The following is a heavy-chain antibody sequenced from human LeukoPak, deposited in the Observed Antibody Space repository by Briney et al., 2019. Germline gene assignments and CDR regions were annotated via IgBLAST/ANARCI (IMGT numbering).Heavy chain of an antibody. V-gene: IGHV1-2*02. CDR1: GYTLTDHH. D-gene: IGHD5-24*01. CDR2: IQANSGAT. Sequence: ASVKVSCKASGYTLTDHHILWLRQVPGQGLEWMGWIQANSGATKFAQDFQGRVTMTRDATTNTAYMELRSLRSDDTAIYYCGRDPTDGYAHADYWGQGTLVTASS. CDR3: GRDPTDGYAHADY. J-gene: IGHJ4*02.